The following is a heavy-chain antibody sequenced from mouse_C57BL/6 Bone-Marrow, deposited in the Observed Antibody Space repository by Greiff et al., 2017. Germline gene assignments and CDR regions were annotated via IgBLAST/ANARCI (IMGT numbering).Heavy chain of an antibody. J-gene: IGHJ3*01. V-gene: IGHV1-26*01. CDR2: INPNNGGT. CDR3: ARCGRDSWFAD. D-gene: IGHD3-3*01. CDR1: GYTFTDYY. Sequence: EVQLQQSGPELVKPGASVKMSCKASGYTFTDYYMNWVKQSHGKSLEWIGDINPNNGGTSYNQKFKGKATLTVDKSSSTAYMELRCLTSEDSAVYYCARCGRDSWFADWGKGTMVTVSA.